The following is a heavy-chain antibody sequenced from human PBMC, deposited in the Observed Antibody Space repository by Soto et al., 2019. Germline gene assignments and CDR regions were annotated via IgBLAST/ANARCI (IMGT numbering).Heavy chain of an antibody. J-gene: IGHJ6*02. CDR2: INPNSGGT. D-gene: IGHD4-17*01. CDR3: AREGVYGGNSRHNYYYYGMDV. V-gene: IGHV1-2*04. Sequence: GASVKVSCKASGDTFSTYTITWMRQAPGQGLEWMGWINPNSGGTNYAQKFQGWVTMTRDTSISTAYMELSRLRSDDTAVYYCAREGVYGGNSRHNYYYYGMDVWGQGTTVTVSS. CDR1: GDTFSTYT.